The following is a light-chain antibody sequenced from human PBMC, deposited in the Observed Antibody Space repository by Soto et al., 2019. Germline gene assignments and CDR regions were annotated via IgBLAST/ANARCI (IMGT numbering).Light chain of an antibody. J-gene: IGKJ5*01. Sequence: EIVMTQSPATLSVSPGESATLSCRASQSVTSNLAWYQQKPGRAPRLLIYGASTRVNGIQDRFSGSGSGTDFTLTIRRLEPEDFAVYYCQQYGSSPITFGQGTRRE. CDR1: QSVTSN. CDR3: QQYGSSPIT. CDR2: GAS. V-gene: IGKV3-20*01.